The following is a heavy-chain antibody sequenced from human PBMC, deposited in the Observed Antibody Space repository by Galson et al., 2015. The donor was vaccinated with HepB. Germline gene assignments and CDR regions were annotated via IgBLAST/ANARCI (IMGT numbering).Heavy chain of an antibody. D-gene: IGHD6-13*01. V-gene: IGHV1-2*02. CDR2: INPNRGGS. Sequence: SVKVSCKASGYSFTGYYMHWVRQAPGQGLEWMGWINPNRGGSNYAQKFQGRVTMTRDTSVSTAYMELSRLRSDDTAVYYCARAYSSSWETYCDYWGQGTLVTVSS. J-gene: IGHJ4*02. CDR3: ARAYSSSWETYCDY. CDR1: GYSFTGYY.